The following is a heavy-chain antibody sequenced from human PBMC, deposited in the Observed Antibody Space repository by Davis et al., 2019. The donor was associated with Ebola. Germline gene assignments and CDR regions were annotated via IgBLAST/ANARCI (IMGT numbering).Heavy chain of an antibody. V-gene: IGHV3-23*01. J-gene: IGHJ6*02. CDR1: GFTFTNFA. D-gene: IGHD3-3*01. CDR2: ISSSGTST. CDR3: AKIPHYDVWRNYYGMDV. Sequence: PGGSLRLSCAASGFTFTNFAMSWVRQAPGTGLEWVSGISSSGTSTYFVDSVKGRFTISRDNSKNTLYLQMDSLRVEDTAVYYCAKIPHYDVWRNYYGMDVWGQGTTVTVAS.